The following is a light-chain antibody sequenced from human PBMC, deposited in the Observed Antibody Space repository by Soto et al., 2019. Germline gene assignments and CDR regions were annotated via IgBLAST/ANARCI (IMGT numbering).Light chain of an antibody. V-gene: IGKV3-11*01. CDR3: QQRSKWPSST. Sequence: EIVLTQSPATLSLSPGERGTLSCRASQSVSSSFLAWYQQKPGQAPRLLIYDASNRATGIPARFSGSGSGTDFTLTISSLEPEDFAVYYCQQRSKWPSSTFGGGTKVDIK. CDR2: DAS. CDR1: QSVSSSF. J-gene: IGKJ4*01.